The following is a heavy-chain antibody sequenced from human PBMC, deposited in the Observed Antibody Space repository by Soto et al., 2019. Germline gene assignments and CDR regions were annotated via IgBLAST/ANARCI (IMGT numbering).Heavy chain of an antibody. J-gene: IGHJ4*02. V-gene: IGHV1-69*12. D-gene: IGHD4-17*01. CDR2: IIPIFGTA. Sequence: QVQLVQSGAEVKKPGSSVKVSCKASVGTFSSYAISWVRQAPGQGLEWMGGIIPIFGTANYEQKFQGRVTSTADESTRTAYMELSRLRSEDTAVYYCARASGTVDLGYWGQGTLVTVSS. CDR3: ARASGTVDLGY. CDR1: VGTFSSYA.